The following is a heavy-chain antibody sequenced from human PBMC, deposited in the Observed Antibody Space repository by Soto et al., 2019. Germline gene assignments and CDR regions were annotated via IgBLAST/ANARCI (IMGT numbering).Heavy chain of an antibody. V-gene: IGHV1-69*06. CDR3: ARDRGTVLGVVNPPDYYGMDD. D-gene: IGHD3-3*01. CDR1: GVTFSSYA. CDR2: NIPIFGTA. J-gene: IGHJ6*02. Sequence: GASVKVSCKASGVTFSSYANSWVRQAPLQGLEWMGGNIPIFGTANYAQKFQGRVTITADKATSTAYMELSSLRSEDTAVHYCARDRGTVLGVVNPPDYYGMDDWGQEATVTIT.